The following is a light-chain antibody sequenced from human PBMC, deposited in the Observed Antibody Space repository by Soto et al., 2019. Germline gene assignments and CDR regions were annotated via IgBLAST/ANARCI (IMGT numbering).Light chain of an antibody. J-gene: IGLJ1*01. CDR3: AAWDDSLTGYV. V-gene: IGLV1-44*01. Sequence: QSVLTQAPSASETPGQRVTISCSRSSSNIGRNTVNWYQQLPGTAPKLLIYSNNHRPSGVPDRFSGSKSGTSASLAISGLQSEDEADYYCAAWDDSLTGYVFGTGTKLTVL. CDR2: SNN. CDR1: SSNIGRNT.